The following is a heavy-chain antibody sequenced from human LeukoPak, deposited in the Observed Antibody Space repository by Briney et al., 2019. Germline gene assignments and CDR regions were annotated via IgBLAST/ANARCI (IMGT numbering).Heavy chain of an antibody. CDR2: ISGGGDAT. V-gene: IGHV3-23*01. CDR1: GFPFANYA. Sequence: PGGSLRLSCAASGFPFANYAMTWVRQAPAKGLEWVSSISGGGDATYHSESVKGRFTISRDNAKNTLYLQMNSLRAEDTAVYYCARDQAGAFDMWGQGTMVTVSS. D-gene: IGHD3-10*01. CDR3: ARDQAGAFDM. J-gene: IGHJ3*02.